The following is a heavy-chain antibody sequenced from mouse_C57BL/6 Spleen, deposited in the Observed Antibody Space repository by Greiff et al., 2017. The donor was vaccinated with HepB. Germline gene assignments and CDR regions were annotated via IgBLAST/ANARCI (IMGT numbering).Heavy chain of an antibody. V-gene: IGHV14-2*01. D-gene: IGHD2-4*01. CDR1: GFNIKDYY. Sequence: EVQRVESGAELVKPGASVKLSCTASGFNIKDYYMHWVKQRPEQGLEWIGRIDPEDGETKYAPKFQGKATITADTSSNTAYLQLSSLTSEDTAVYYCARSLYDYDAFYAMDYWGQGTSVTVSS. CDR2: IDPEDGET. CDR3: ARSLYDYDAFYAMDY. J-gene: IGHJ4*01.